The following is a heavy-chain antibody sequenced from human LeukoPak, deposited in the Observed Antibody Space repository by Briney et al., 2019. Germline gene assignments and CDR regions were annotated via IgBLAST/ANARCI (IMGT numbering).Heavy chain of an antibody. Sequence: RGSLRLSCAASGFTVSSNYMSWVRQAPGKGLEWVSVIYSGGSTYYADSVKGRFTISRDNSKNTLYLQMNSLRAEDTAVYYCASIVGATLTFDYWGQGTLVTVSS. V-gene: IGHV3-53*01. CDR2: IYSGGST. D-gene: IGHD1-26*01. CDR1: GFTVSSNY. J-gene: IGHJ4*02. CDR3: ASIVGATLTFDY.